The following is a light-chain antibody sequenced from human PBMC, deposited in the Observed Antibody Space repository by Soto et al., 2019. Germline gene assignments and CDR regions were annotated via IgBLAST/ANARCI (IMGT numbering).Light chain of an antibody. Sequence: EIVLTQSPGTLSLSPGERATLSCRASQRVGSSYLAWYQHKPDQAPRLLIYGASGRATGTPDRFSGSGSGTDFSLTISRLEPEDSATYYCQQYNNWPPWTFGQGTKVDIK. CDR2: GAS. CDR1: QRVGSSY. J-gene: IGKJ1*01. CDR3: QQYNNWPPWT. V-gene: IGKV3-20*01.